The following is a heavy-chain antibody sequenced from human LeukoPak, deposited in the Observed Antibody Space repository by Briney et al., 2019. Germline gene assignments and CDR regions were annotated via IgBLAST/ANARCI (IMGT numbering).Heavy chain of an antibody. D-gene: IGHD2-2*01. Sequence: SETLSLTCAVSGYSISSGYYWGWIRQPPGKGLEWIGSMYHSGSTYYNPSLKSRVTISVDTSKNQFSLKLSSVTAADMAVYYCVRDSKCTSASCYPFDYWGQGTPVTVSS. CDR1: GYSISSGYY. CDR3: VRDSKCTSASCYPFDY. CDR2: MYHSGST. V-gene: IGHV4-38-2*02. J-gene: IGHJ4*02.